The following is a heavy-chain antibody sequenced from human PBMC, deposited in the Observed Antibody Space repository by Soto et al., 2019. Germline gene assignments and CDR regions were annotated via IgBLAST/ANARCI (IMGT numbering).Heavy chain of an antibody. CDR1: GFTFSSYA. D-gene: IGHD3-9*01. CDR3: AKGLSPSYYDILTGPDS. V-gene: IGHV3-23*01. CDR2: ISGSSSKT. J-gene: IGHJ4*02. Sequence: VGSLRLSCAASGFTFSSYAMNWVRQAPGKGLEWVSVISGSSSKTYYADSVRGRFTISRDNSQNTVSLQMNSLRVDDTAVYYCAKGLSPSYYDILTGPDSWGQGSLVTVSS.